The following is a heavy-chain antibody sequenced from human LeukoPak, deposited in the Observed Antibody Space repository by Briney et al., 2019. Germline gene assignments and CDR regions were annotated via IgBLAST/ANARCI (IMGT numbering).Heavy chain of an antibody. D-gene: IGHD2-2*02. V-gene: IGHV1-18*01. CDR2: ISAYNGNT. J-gene: IGHJ4*02. CDR1: GYTFTSYG. Sequence: ASVKVSCKASGYTFTSYGISWVRQAPGQGLEWMGWISAYNGNTNYAQKLQGRVTMTTDTSTSTAYMELRSLRSDDTAVYYCARDGYCSSTSCYTADYWGQGTLATVSS. CDR3: ARDGYCSSTSCYTADY.